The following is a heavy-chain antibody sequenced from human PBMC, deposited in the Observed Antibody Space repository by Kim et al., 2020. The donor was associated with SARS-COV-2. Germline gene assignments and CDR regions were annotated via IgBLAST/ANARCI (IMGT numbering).Heavy chain of an antibody. D-gene: IGHD3-10*01. J-gene: IGHJ5*02. V-gene: IGHV1-46*01. Sequence: KFQGRVTMTRDTSTSTVYMELSSLRSEDTAVYYCARAPMVRGVIDNWFDPWGQGTLVTVSS. CDR3: ARAPMVRGVIDNWFDP.